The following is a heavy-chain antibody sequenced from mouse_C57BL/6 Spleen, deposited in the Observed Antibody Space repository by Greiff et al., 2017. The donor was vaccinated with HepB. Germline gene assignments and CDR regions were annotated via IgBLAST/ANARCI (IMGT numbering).Heavy chain of an antibody. CDR2: IYPGDGDT. J-gene: IGHJ4*01. D-gene: IGHD2-5*01. Sequence: QLQQSGPELVKPGASVKISCKASGYAFSSSWMNWVKQRPGKGLEWIGRIYPGDGDTNYNGKFKGKATLTADKSSSTAYMQLSSLTSEDSAVYFRARKSNYDAMDYWGQGTSVTVSS. CDR3: ARKSNYDAMDY. CDR1: GYAFSSSW. V-gene: IGHV1-82*01.